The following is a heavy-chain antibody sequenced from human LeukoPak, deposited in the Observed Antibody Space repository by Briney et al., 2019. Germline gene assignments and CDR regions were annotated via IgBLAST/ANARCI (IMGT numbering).Heavy chain of an antibody. Sequence: PGWSLRLSCAASGFTVSSNYMSWVRQAPGKGLEWVSVIYSGGSTYYADSVKGRFTISRDNSKNTLYLQMNSLRAEDTAVYYCARGAYSSSWYFDYWGQGTLVTVSS. CDR1: GFTVSSNY. V-gene: IGHV3-53*01. D-gene: IGHD6-13*01. CDR2: IYSGGST. J-gene: IGHJ4*02. CDR3: ARGAYSSSWYFDY.